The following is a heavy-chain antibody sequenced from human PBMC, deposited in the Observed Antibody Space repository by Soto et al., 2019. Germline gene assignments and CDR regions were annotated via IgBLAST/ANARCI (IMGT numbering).Heavy chain of an antibody. Sequence: ASVKVSCKASGGTFSSLDINWVRQAPGQGLEWMGGIIPISETTNYAQIFQGRVSIVADISTSTAYMGLSRLRSEDTAVYYCARALLSHSYDSGGYDSYFHAMAVWGQGTPVTVSS. V-gene: IGHV1-69*06. D-gene: IGHD3-22*01. CDR1: GGTFSSLD. CDR2: IIPISETT. J-gene: IGHJ6*02. CDR3: ARALLSHSYDSGGYDSYFHAMAV.